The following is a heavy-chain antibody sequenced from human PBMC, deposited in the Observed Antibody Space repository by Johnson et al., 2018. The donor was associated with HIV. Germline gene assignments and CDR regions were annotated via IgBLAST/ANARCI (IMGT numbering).Heavy chain of an antibody. V-gene: IGHV3-30*04. J-gene: IGHJ3*02. CDR2: ISYDGSNK. CDR1: GFTISSYA. CDR3: ARGSITIFGVVNPHAFDI. D-gene: IGHD3-3*01. Sequence: QVQVLESGGGVVQPGGSLRLSCAASGFTISSYAIHWVRQAPGKGLEWVAVISYDGSNKYYADSAKGRFTISRDNSKNTLYLQMNSLRAEDTAVYYCARGSITIFGVVNPHAFDIWGQGTMVTVSS.